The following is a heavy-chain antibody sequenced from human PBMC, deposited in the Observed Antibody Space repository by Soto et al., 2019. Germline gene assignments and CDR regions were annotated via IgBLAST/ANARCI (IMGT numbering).Heavy chain of an antibody. CDR2: INQSGST. Sequence: QVQLQQWGAGLLKPSETLSLSCAVYGASFSGYYWNWIRQPPGKGLEWIGEINQSGSTNYSPSLKTRVTISVDTSKKQFSLRVSSVTAAETAVYYCARRFSGTGRYFDYWGQGTLVTVSS. CDR1: GASFSGYY. V-gene: IGHV4-34*02. D-gene: IGHD1-1*01. J-gene: IGHJ4*02. CDR3: ARRFSGTGRYFDY.